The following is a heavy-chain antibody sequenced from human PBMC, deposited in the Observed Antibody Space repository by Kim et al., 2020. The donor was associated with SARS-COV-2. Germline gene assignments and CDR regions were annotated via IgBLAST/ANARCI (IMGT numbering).Heavy chain of an antibody. CDR1: GGSISSSSYY. V-gene: IGHV4-39*01. Sequence: SETLSLTCTVSGGSISSSSYYWGWIRQPPGKGLEWIGSIYYSGSTYDNPSLKSRVTISVDTSKNQFSLKLSSVTAADTAVYYCASYYAPQANFDYWGQGTLVTVSS. CDR2: IYYSGST. CDR3: ASYYAPQANFDY. D-gene: IGHD1-26*01. J-gene: IGHJ4*02.